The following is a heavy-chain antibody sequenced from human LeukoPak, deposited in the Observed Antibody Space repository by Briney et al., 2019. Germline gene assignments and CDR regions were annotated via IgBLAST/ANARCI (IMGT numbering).Heavy chain of an antibody. D-gene: IGHD2/OR15-2a*01. V-gene: IGHV1-2*02. CDR3: ARTFYDTLDSDAFDF. Sequence: ASVKGSCKASGYTFTGYYMHWVRQAPGHGLEWMGWINPDSGGTNNAQKFQGRVTMTRDTSISTAYMELSRLRSDDTAVYYCARTFYDTLDSDAFDFWGQGTMVIVSS. J-gene: IGHJ3*01. CDR2: INPDSGGT. CDR1: GYTFTGYY.